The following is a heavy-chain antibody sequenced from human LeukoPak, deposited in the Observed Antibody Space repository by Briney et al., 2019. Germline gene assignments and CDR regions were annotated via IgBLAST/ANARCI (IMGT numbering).Heavy chain of an antibody. CDR2: LYYSGST. V-gene: IGHV4-30-4*01. CDR1: GGSISSGDYY. J-gene: IGHJ4*02. D-gene: IGHD3-22*01. CDR3: ARATWLPVGLYYYDSSGYYYYFDY. Sequence: SQTLSLTCTVSGGSISSGDYYWSWIRQPPGKGLEWIGYLYYSGSTYYNPSLKGRVTMSLDTSKNQFSLKLSSVTAADTAVYYCARATWLPVGLYYYDSSGYYYYFDYWGQGTLVTVSS.